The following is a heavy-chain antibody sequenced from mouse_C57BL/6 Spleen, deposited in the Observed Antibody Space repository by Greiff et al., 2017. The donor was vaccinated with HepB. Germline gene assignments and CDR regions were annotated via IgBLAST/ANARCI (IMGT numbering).Heavy chain of an antibody. Sequence: EVQLQQSGPELVKPGASVKMSCKASGYTFTDYYMNWVKQRPGKSLEWIGDINPNNGGTSYNQKFKGKATLTVDKSSSAAYMQLRSLTYEDSAVYYCAGKHLYYGSGYFDVWGTGTTVTVSS. CDR1: GYTFTDYY. V-gene: IGHV1-26*01. J-gene: IGHJ1*03. D-gene: IGHD1-1*01. CDR2: INPNNGGT. CDR3: AGKHLYYGSGYFDV.